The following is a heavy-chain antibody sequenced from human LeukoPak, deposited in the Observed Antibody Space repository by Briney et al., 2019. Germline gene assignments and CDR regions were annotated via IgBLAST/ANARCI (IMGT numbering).Heavy chain of an antibody. Sequence: GGSLRLSCAASGFTFSSYWMDWVRQVPGKGLEWVANIKQDGIEKYFVGSVKGRFAISRDNAKNSLYLQMNSLRVEDTAVYYYAREGMVRGVPDAFDLWGQGTMVTVSS. D-gene: IGHD3-10*01. CDR2: IKQDGIEK. J-gene: IGHJ3*01. CDR3: AREGMVRGVPDAFDL. CDR1: GFTFSSYW. V-gene: IGHV3-7*01.